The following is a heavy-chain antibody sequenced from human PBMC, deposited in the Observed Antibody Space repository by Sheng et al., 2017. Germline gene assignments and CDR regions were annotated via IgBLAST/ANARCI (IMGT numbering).Heavy chain of an antibody. V-gene: IGHV1-69*01. CDR3: ATKVAEDYYYGMDV. Sequence: QVQLVQSGAEVKKPGSSVKVSCKASGGTFISYAISWVQQAPGQGLEWMGGIIPIFGTANYAQKFQGRVTITADESTSTAYMELRSLRSEDTAVYYCATKVAEDYYYGMDVWGQGTTVTVSS. CDR2: IIPIFGTA. CDR1: GGTFISYA. J-gene: IGHJ6*02. D-gene: IGHD2-15*01.